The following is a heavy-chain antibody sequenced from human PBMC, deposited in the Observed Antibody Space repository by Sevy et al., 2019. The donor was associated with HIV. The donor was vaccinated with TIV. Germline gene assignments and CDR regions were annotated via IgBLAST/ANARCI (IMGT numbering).Heavy chain of an antibody. CDR1: GGSISSYY. D-gene: IGHD3-22*01. Sequence: SETLSLTCTVSGGSISSYYWSWIRQPPGKGLEWIGYFYYSGSTNYNPSLKSRVTISVDTSKNQFSLKLSSVTAADTAVYYCASHYYDSSGYGAFDIWGQGTMVTVSS. CDR2: FYYSGST. V-gene: IGHV4-59*01. CDR3: ASHYYDSSGYGAFDI. J-gene: IGHJ3*02.